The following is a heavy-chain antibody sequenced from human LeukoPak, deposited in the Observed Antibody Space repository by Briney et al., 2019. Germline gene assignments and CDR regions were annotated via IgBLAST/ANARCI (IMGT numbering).Heavy chain of an antibody. CDR2: ISSSSSSI. V-gene: IGHV3-21*04. J-gene: IGHJ6*02. CDR3: AKSSRVDTAQMDV. CDR1: GFIFSTYS. Sequence: GGSLRLSCAASGFIFSTYSMNWVRQAPGKGLEWVSSISSSSSSIYYADSVKGRFTISRDNAKNSLYLQMNSLRAEDTALYYCAKSSRVDTAQMDVWGQGTTVTVSS. D-gene: IGHD5-18*01.